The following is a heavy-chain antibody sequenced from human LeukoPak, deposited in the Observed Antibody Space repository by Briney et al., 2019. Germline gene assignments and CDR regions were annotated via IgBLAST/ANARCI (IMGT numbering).Heavy chain of an antibody. D-gene: IGHD6-13*01. CDR2: INHSGST. V-gene: IGHV4-34*01. CDR1: GGSFSGYY. CDR3: ARSRSDPRWSWFDP. J-gene: IGHJ5*02. Sequence: SETLSLTCAVYGGSFSGYYWNWIRQPPGKGLEWIGEINHSGSTNYNPSLKSRVTISVDASKNQFSLKLSSVTAADTAVYYCARSRSDPRWSWFDPWGQGTLVTVSS.